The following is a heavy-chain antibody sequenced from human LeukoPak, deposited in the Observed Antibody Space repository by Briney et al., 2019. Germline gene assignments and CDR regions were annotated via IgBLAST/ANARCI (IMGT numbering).Heavy chain of an antibody. D-gene: IGHD4/OR15-4a*01. J-gene: IGHJ3*02. Sequence: GASVKVSCKASGYTFTNYHLHWVRQAPGQGLEWMGIINPSGGSTSYAQKFQDRVTMTRDTSTSTAYMELNSLRSEDTAVYYCARATWYGGNPSGAFDIWGQGTMVTVSS. CDR2: INPSGGST. CDR3: ARATWYGGNPSGAFDI. V-gene: IGHV1-46*01. CDR1: GYTFTNYH.